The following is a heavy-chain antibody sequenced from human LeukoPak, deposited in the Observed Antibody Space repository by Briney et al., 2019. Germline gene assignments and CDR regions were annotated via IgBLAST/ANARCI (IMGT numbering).Heavy chain of an antibody. CDR1: GYSFSGFW. CDR2: IYPGDSDI. J-gene: IGHJ4*02. V-gene: IGHV5-51*01. Sequence: GESLKISCKGSGYSFSGFWIAWVRQRPGTGLDWIGTIYPGDSDIRYSPSFQGQVSMSADKSIRTAYLQWSSLKASDTATYYCAKSIVGATGASRHWGQGTRVTVSS. CDR3: AKSIVGATGASRH. D-gene: IGHD1-26*01.